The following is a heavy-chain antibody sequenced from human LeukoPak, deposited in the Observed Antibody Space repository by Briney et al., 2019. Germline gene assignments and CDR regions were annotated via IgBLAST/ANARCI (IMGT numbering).Heavy chain of an antibody. J-gene: IGHJ4*02. CDR1: GFTFSSYA. Sequence: GGSLRLSCAASGFTFSSYAMHWVRQAPGKGLEWVAVISYDGSNKYYADSVKGRFTISRDNSKNTLYLQMNSLRAEDTAVYYCAREAEWLVLGRAFFDYWGQGTRVTVSS. D-gene: IGHD6-19*01. CDR2: ISYDGSNK. CDR3: AREAEWLVLGRAFFDY. V-gene: IGHV3-30-3*01.